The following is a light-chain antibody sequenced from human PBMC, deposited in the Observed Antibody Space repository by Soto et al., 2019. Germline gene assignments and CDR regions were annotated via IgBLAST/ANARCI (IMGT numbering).Light chain of an antibody. CDR3: QPYGSSPT. Sequence: EIVLTQSPGTLSLSPGERATLSCRASQSVSSSYLAWYQQKPGQAPRLLIYGASSRATGIPDRFSGSGSGTDSTLTISRLEPEDFAVYYCQPYGSSPTFGGGTKVEIK. CDR1: QSVSSSY. CDR2: GAS. V-gene: IGKV3-20*01. J-gene: IGKJ4*01.